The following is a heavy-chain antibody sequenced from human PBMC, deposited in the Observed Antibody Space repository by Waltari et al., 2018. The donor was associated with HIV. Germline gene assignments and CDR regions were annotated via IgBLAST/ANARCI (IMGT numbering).Heavy chain of an antibody. Sequence: QVQLVQSGAEVKKPGSSVKVSCKASGGTFSSYAISWVRQAQGPGLEWMGGIIPSFGTANYAQKFQGRVTITADESTSTAYMELSSLRSEDTAVYYCARGGYSYYRPRYYYYGMDVWGQGTTVTVSS. V-gene: IGHV1-69*12. CDR2: IIPSFGTA. J-gene: IGHJ6*02. CDR3: ARGGYSYYRPRYYYYGMDV. D-gene: IGHD5-18*01. CDR1: GGTFSSYA.